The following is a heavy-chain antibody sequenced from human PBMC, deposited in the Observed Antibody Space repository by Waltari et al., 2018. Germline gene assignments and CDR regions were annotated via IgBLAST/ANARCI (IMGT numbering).Heavy chain of an antibody. CDR2: INPNSGGT. CDR1: GYTFTGYY. Sequence: QVQLVQSGAEVKKPGASVKVSCKASGYTFTGYYMHWVRQAPGQGLEWMGWINPNSGGTNYAQKFQGRVTRTRDTSISTAYMELSRLRSDDTAVYYCARGIMITFGGVILGFDYWGQGTLVTVSS. J-gene: IGHJ4*02. CDR3: ARGIMITFGGVILGFDY. D-gene: IGHD3-16*01. V-gene: IGHV1-2*02.